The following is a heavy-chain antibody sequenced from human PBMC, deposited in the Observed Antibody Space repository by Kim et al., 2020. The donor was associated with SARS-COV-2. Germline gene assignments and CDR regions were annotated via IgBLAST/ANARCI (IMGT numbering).Heavy chain of an antibody. Sequence: ASVKVSCKASGYTFTSYGISWVRQAPGQGLEWMGWISAYNGNTNYAQKLQGRVTMTTDTSTSTAYMELRSLRSDDTAVYYCARVEAVGRLRYFDWSPSYYGMDVWGQGTTVTVSS. V-gene: IGHV1-18*01. J-gene: IGHJ6*02. CDR3: ARVEAVGRLRYFDWSPSYYGMDV. CDR2: ISAYNGNT. CDR1: GYTFTSYG. D-gene: IGHD3-9*01.